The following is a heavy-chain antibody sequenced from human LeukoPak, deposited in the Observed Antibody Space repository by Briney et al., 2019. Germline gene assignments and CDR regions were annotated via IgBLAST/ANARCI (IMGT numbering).Heavy chain of an antibody. V-gene: IGHV4-4*07. CDR2: IYGSGST. Sequence: SETLSLTCTVSGGSISSYYWNWIRQPAGQGLEWIGRIYGSGSTNYNSSLKSRVIMSVDTSKNQFSLKLSSVTAADTAVYYCARTKGGYEFLLDYWGQGTLVTVSS. J-gene: IGHJ4*02. CDR3: ARTKGGYEFLLDY. D-gene: IGHD5-12*01. CDR1: GGSISSYY.